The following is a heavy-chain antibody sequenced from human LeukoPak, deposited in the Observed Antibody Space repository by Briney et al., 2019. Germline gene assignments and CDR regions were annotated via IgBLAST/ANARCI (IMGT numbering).Heavy chain of an antibody. V-gene: IGHV3-21*01. CDR2: ISSSSSYI. CDR1: GFTFSSYS. Sequence: PGGSLRLSCAASGFTFSSYSMNRVRQAPGKGLEWVSSISSSSSYIYYADSVKGRFTISRDNAKNSLYLQMNGLRAEDTAVYYCASGYSSSWYDGYWGQGTLVTVSS. J-gene: IGHJ4*02. CDR3: ASGYSSSWYDGY. D-gene: IGHD6-13*01.